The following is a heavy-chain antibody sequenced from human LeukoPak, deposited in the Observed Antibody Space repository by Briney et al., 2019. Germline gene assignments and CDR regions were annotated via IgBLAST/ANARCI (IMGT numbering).Heavy chain of an antibody. D-gene: IGHD3-22*01. J-gene: IGHJ4*02. Sequence: GESLKISCKGSGYSFTSYWIGWVRQMPGKGLEWMGIIYPGDSDTRYSPSFQGQVTISADKPISTAYLQWSSLKASDTAMYYCARAGRWDYDSSGYYPVQPFDYWGQGTLVTVSS. CDR2: IYPGDSDT. CDR3: ARAGRWDYDSSGYYPVQPFDY. CDR1: GYSFTSYW. V-gene: IGHV5-51*04.